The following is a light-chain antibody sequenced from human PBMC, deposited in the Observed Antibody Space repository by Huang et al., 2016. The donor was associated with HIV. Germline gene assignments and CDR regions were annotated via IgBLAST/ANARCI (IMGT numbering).Light chain of an antibody. J-gene: IGKJ1*01. CDR2: GAS. Sequence: IVLTQSPVTLSLSPGERATLSCRARQSVSCNYLGWYQQRPGQAPRLLIYGASSRATGIPDRFSGSGSGTDFTLTITRLEPEDFAVYYCQQHGSSPTFGQGTKVEIK. CDR3: QQHGSSPT. CDR1: QSVSCNY. V-gene: IGKV3-20*01.